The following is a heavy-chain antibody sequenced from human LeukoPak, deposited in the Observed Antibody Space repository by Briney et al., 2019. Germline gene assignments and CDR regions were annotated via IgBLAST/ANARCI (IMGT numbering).Heavy chain of an antibody. D-gene: IGHD2-15*01. CDR1: GFTFSTSA. Sequence: GGSLRLSCAASGFTFSTSAIYWVRQASGKGLEWVGRIRSQANNYATAYAESVKGRFTISRDDSKYMAYLQMNSLKTEDSAVHYCRCERITGGQGTLVTVSS. V-gene: IGHV3-73*01. J-gene: IGHJ4*02. CDR2: IRSQANNYAT. CDR3: RCERIT.